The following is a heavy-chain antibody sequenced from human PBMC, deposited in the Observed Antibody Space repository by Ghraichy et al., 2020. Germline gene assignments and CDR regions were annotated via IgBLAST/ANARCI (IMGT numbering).Heavy chain of an antibody. CDR2: INAGNGNT. Sequence: ASVKVSCKASGFTFITYAIHWVRQAPGQNFEWLGWINAGNGNTKYSRKYQGRVTITRDTSTSTAYMELRSLTSEDTAVYFCATDPLAAAGVYFDYWGQGTLLTVSS. V-gene: IGHV1-3*01. J-gene: IGHJ4*02. D-gene: IGHD6-13*01. CDR1: GFTFITYA. CDR3: ATDPLAAAGVYFDY.